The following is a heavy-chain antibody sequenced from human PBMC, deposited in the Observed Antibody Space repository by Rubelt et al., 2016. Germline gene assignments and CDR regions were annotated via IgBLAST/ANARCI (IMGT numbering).Heavy chain of an antibody. CDR2: FGGSESSR. Sequence: EVQLVESGGGLVQPGGSLRLSCSASGFTFSSLSMHWVRQAPGKGLEWVSSFGGSESSRYYADSVKGRFIISRDNSRNMLFLQMNSLRAEDTAIYYCARVGTIMIWGQGTLVTVSS. V-gene: IGHV3-23*04. D-gene: IGHD5-24*01. CDR1: GFTFSSLS. CDR3: ARVGTIMI. J-gene: IGHJ4*02.